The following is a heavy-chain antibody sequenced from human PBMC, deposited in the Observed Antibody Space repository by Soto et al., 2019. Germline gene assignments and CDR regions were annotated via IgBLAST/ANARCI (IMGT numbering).Heavy chain of an antibody. D-gene: IGHD2-15*01. CDR1: GYTFTGYW. V-gene: IGHV5-51*01. J-gene: IGHJ6*02. CDR2: IYGDDSDT. Sequence: PGESLKISCKASGYTFTGYWIGWVRQMPGKGLEWMGIIYGDDSDTRYSPSFQGQVTISVDKSIRTAYLHWSSLKASDTAKYYCARHVDYYYGMDVWGQGTTVTVSS. CDR3: ARHVDYYYGMDV.